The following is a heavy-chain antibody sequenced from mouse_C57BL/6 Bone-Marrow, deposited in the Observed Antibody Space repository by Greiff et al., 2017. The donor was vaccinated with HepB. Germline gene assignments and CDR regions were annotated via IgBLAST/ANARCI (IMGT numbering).Heavy chain of an antibody. CDR3: ARPSYYYGSWFAY. CDR1: GYTFTDYN. J-gene: IGHJ3*01. CDR2: TNPNNGGT. V-gene: IGHV1-22*01. Sequence: VQLKQSGPELVKPGASVKMSCKASGYTFTDYNMHWVKQSHGKSLEWIGYTNPNNGGTSYNQKFKGKATLTVNKSSSTAYMELRSLTSEDSAVYYCARPSYYYGSWFAYWGQGTLVTVSA. D-gene: IGHD1-1*01.